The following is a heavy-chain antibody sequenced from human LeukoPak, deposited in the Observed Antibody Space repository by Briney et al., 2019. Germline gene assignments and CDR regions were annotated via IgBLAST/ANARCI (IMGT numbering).Heavy chain of an antibody. Sequence: GRSLRLSCAASGFTFSSYAMHWVRQAPGKGLEWVAVISYDGSNKYYADSVKGRFTISRDNSKNTLYLQMNSLRAEDTAVYYCARDTVSAGYSSSWPYFYWGQGTLVTVSS. CDR2: ISYDGSNK. CDR3: ARDTVSAGYSSSWPYFY. J-gene: IGHJ4*02. CDR1: GFTFSSYA. V-gene: IGHV3-30-3*01. D-gene: IGHD6-13*01.